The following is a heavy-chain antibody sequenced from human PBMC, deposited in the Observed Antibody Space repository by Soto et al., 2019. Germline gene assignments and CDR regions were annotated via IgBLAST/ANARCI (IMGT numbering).Heavy chain of an antibody. CDR1: GFTFSSYA. CDR3: AKAWAIAAAGFYYYYYGMDV. Sequence: GGSLRLSCAASGFTFSSYAMSWVRQAPGKGLEWASAISGSGRSTYYADSVKGRFTISRDNSKNTLHLQMNSLRAEDTAVYYCAKAWAIAAAGFYYYYYGMDVWGQGTTVTVSS. D-gene: IGHD6-13*01. J-gene: IGHJ6*02. CDR2: ISGSGRST. V-gene: IGHV3-23*01.